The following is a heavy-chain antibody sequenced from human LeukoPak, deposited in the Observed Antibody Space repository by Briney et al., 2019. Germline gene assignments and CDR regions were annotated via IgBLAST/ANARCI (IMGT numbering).Heavy chain of an antibody. J-gene: IGHJ5*02. CDR1: GDSISRGYY. Sequence: SETLSLTCTVSGDSISRGYYWGWIRQSPGKGLEWIGSIYHTGSTNYNPSLHRRVTMSVDTSKSQFSLSLRSVTAADTAVYYCAKGIKCSSLSCNAFGPWGQGTPVTVSS. D-gene: IGHD2-2*01. CDR3: AKGIKCSSLSCNAFGP. V-gene: IGHV4-38-2*02. CDR2: IYHTGST.